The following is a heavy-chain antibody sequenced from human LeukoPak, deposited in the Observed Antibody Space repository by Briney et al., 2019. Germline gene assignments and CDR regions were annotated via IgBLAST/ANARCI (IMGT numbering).Heavy chain of an antibody. CDR3: ARVSVATITNDFDY. V-gene: IGHV3-7*03. Sequence: RGSLRLSCAASGFTFSSYWMSWVRQAPGKGLEWVANIKQDGSEKYYVDSVKGRFTISRDNAKNSLYLQMNSLRAEDTAVYYCARVSVATITNDFDYWGQGTLVTVSS. CDR1: GFTFSSYW. J-gene: IGHJ4*02. D-gene: IGHD5-24*01. CDR2: IKQDGSEK.